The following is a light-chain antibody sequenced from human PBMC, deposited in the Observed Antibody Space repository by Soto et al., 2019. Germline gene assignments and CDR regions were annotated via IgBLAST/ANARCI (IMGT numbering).Light chain of an antibody. CDR1: QSVSSS. V-gene: IGKV3-15*01. CDR3: QQYIDWHPGT. CDR2: YTA. Sequence: EIVVTQSPATLSVSPGERVTLSCRASQSVSSSLAWYQQRPGQAPRLLIYYTATSAAGISARFSGSGSGTEFTITISSLQSEVFAVYYCQQYIDWHPGTFGQGTAVEIK. J-gene: IGKJ1*01.